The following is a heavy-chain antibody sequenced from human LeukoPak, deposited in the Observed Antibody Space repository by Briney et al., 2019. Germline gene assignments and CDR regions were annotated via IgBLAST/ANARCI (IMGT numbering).Heavy chain of an antibody. Sequence: PSETLSLTCTVSGDSINSGEYYWSWVRQHPGKGLEWIGFAHYSGSTDYNPSLKSRLTISVDTSKNYFSLKLGSVTAADTAVYYCARGTLDVAGVLDIWGQGTMVTVSS. V-gene: IGHV4-31*03. D-gene: IGHD6-19*01. CDR1: GDSINSGEYY. CDR3: ARGTLDVAGVLDI. J-gene: IGHJ3*02. CDR2: AHYSGST.